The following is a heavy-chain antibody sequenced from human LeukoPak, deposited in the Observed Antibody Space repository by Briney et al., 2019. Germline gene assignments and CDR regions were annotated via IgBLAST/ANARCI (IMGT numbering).Heavy chain of an antibody. J-gene: IGHJ5*02. Sequence: GGSLRLSCAASGFTFGSYAMHWVRQAPGKGLEWVAVISYDGSNKYYADSVKGRFTISRDNSKNTLYLQMNSLRAEDTAVYYCARDFHSSGVVPQHNWFDPWGQGTLVNVSS. CDR3: ARDFHSSGVVPQHNWFDP. D-gene: IGHD6-19*01. CDR2: ISYDGSNK. CDR1: GFTFGSYA. V-gene: IGHV3-30*04.